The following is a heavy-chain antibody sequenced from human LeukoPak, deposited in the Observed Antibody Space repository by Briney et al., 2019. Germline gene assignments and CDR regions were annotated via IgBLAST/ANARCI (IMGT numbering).Heavy chain of an antibody. V-gene: IGHV4-34*01. J-gene: IGHJ6*03. Sequence: SETLSLTCAVYGGSFSGYYWSWIRQPPGKGLEWIGEINHSESTNYNPSLKSRVTISVDTSKNQFSLKLSSVTAADTAVYYCARGRRFYYYYYMDVWGKGTTVTVSS. CDR1: GGSFSGYY. CDR3: ARGRRFYYYYYMDV. D-gene: IGHD1-1*01. CDR2: INHSEST.